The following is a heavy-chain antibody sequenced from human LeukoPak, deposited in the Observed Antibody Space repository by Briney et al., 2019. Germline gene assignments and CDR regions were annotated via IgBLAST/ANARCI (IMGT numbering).Heavy chain of an antibody. CDR3: ARERPEIDC. V-gene: IGHV3-48*03. J-gene: IGHJ4*02. Sequence: GGSLRLSCAASGFTFSSYEMNWVRQAPGKGLEWVSYISSSGSTIYYADSVKGRFTISRDNAKNSLYLQMNSLRAEDTAVYYCARERPEIDCWGQGTLVTVSS. CDR1: GFTFSSYE. CDR2: ISSSGSTI.